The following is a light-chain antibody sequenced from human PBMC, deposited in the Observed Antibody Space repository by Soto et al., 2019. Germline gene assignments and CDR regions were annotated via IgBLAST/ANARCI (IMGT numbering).Light chain of an antibody. CDR1: QSVNSNY. V-gene: IGKV3-20*01. J-gene: IGKJ1*01. Sequence: EIVLTQSPGTLSLSPGDRATLSCRASQSVNSNYLAWYQRKPGQAPRLLIYGASNRATDIPYRFSASGSGTEFTLNITRLKAKDFAVYYCQQNDSTPPTFGEGTKVEVK. CDR2: GAS. CDR3: QQNDSTPPT.